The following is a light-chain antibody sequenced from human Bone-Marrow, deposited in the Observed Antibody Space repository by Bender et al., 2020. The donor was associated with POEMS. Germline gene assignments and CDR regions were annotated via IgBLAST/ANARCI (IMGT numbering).Light chain of an antibody. J-gene: IGLJ2*01. CDR3: QTWGTGPVV. CDR2: LNSDGSH. V-gene: IGLV4-69*01. Sequence: QLVLTQSPSASASLGASVKLTCTLSSGHSRYAIAWHQQQPEKGPRYLIKLNSDGSHSKGDGIPDRFSGSSSGAERYLTISSLQSEDEADYYCQTWGTGPVVFGGGTKLTVL. CDR1: SGHSRYA.